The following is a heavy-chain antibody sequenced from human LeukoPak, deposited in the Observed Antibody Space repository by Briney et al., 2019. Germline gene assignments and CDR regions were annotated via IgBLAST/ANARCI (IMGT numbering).Heavy chain of an antibody. V-gene: IGHV3-30*04. CDR1: GFTFRSYA. Sequence: GGSLRLSCAASGFTFRSYAMHWVRQTPGKGLEWVTSLSYDGSDKFYADSVKGRSTISRDNSKSTLYLQVNSLRVGDTAVYYCARDSYQCSGGSCYGGFFDFWGQGTLVTVSS. CDR3: ARDSYQCSGGSCYGGFFDF. D-gene: IGHD2-15*01. CDR2: LSYDGSDK. J-gene: IGHJ4*02.